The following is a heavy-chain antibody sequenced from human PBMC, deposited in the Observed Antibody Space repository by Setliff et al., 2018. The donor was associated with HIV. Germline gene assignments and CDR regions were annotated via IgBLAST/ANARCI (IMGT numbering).Heavy chain of an antibody. CDR2: INIKNGNT. J-gene: IGHJ6*03. CDR3: ARGEGRDGYNLYYYYMDV. V-gene: IGHV1-18*01. CDR1: GFTFSSSG. Sequence: ASVKVSCKASGFTFSSSGISWVRQAPGQGLEWMGWINIKNGNTNYGQKLQGRVSMTTDTSTSTAYMELSSLTSDDTAVYYCARGEGRDGYNLYYYYMDVWGKGTTVTVSS. D-gene: IGHD2-21*01.